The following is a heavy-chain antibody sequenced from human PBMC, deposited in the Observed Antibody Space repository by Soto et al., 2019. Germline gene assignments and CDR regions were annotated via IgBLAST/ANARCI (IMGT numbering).Heavy chain of an antibody. J-gene: IGHJ5*02. CDR3: ARGGHIGRWFDP. CDR1: GGSFSGYY. Sequence: SETLSLTCAVYGGSFSGYYWSWIRQPPGKGLEWIGEINHSGSTNYSPSLKSRVTISVDTSKNQFSLKLSSVTAADTAVYYCARGGHIGRWFDPWGQGTLVTVSS. V-gene: IGHV4-34*01. CDR2: INHSGST. D-gene: IGHD3-10*01.